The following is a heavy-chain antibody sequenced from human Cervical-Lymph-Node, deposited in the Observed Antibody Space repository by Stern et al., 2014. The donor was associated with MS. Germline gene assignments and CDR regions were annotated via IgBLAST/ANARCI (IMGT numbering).Heavy chain of an antibody. V-gene: IGHV1-69*01. D-gene: IGHD6-13*01. J-gene: IGHJ4*02. Sequence: VQLGQSGAEVKRPESSVKVSCKASVGSLSTLDISWVRQAPGQGLEWVGEIRPVFGTANYAQKFKGRVTITADESTDTVYMELSSLKSEDTAIYFCARHQAGIAANWGQGTLVTVTS. CDR2: IRPVFGTA. CDR1: VGSLSTLD. CDR3: ARHQAGIAAN.